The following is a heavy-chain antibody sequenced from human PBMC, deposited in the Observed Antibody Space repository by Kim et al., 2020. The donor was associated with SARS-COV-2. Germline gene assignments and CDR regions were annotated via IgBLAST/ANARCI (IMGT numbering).Heavy chain of an antibody. D-gene: IGHD4-4*01. CDR3: ARYSPMTTVTNNWFDP. V-gene: IGHV5-51*01. CDR1: GYSFTSYW. CDR2: IYPGDSDT. Sequence: GESLKISCKGSGYSFTSYWIGWVRQMPGKGLEWMGIIYPGDSDTRYSPSFQGQVTISADKSISTAYLQWSSLKASDTAMYYCARYSPMTTVTNNWFDPWGQGTLVTVSS. J-gene: IGHJ5*02.